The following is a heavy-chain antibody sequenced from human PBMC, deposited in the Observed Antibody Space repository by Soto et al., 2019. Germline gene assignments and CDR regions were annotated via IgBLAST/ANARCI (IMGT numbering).Heavy chain of an antibody. D-gene: IGHD3-9*01. CDR3: ARGLILTGYFNPPDAFDI. CDR1: GFTFSDHY. CDR2: TRNKANSYTT. J-gene: IGHJ3*02. Sequence: GGSLRLSCAASGFTFSDHYMDWVRQAPGKGLEWVGRTRNKANSYTTEYAASVKGRFTISRDDSKNSLYLQMNSLKTEDTAVYYCARGLILTGYFNPPDAFDIWGQGTMVTVSS. V-gene: IGHV3-72*01.